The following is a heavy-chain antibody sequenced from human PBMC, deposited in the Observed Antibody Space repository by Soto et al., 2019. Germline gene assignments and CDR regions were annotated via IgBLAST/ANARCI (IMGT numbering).Heavy chain of an antibody. D-gene: IGHD3-10*01. J-gene: IGHJ3*02. Sequence: QVQLRESVPGLVKPSETLSLTCTVSSGSIGTYFWSWIRQHPGKGMEWIGYIYYSGTTNYNHSLKSRVTIFLDTSKNPFSLRLSSVTAADTAVYYCARGRGGTSDAFDIWGQGTLVTVSS. CDR3: ARGRGGTSDAFDI. V-gene: IGHV4-59*01. CDR1: SGSIGTYF. CDR2: IYYSGTT.